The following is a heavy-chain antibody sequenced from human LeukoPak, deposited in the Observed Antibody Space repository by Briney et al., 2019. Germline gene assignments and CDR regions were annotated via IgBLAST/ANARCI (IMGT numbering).Heavy chain of an antibody. V-gene: IGHV1-2*02. CDR3: ATSADSSSWYRGDY. Sequence: ASVKVSCKASGYTFTGYYMHWVRQAPGQGLKWMGWINPNSGGTNYAQKFQGRVTMTRDTSISTAYMELSRLRSDDTAVYYCATSADSSSWYRGDYWGQGTLVTVSS. D-gene: IGHD6-13*01. CDR2: INPNSGGT. CDR1: GYTFTGYY. J-gene: IGHJ4*02.